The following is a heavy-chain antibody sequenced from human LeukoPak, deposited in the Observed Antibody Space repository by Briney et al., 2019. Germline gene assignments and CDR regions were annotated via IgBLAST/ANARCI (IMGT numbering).Heavy chain of an antibody. CDR1: GGSISSGNYY. D-gene: IGHD3-10*01. J-gene: IGHJ4*02. CDR3: ATDSMVRGYY. V-gene: IGHV4-61*02. Sequence: TLSLTCTVSGGSISSGNYYWSWIRQPAGKGLEWIGRVYTSGSTKYKPSLKSRVTISLDTSKNQFSLKLRSVTAADTAVYYCATDSMVRGYYWGQGTLVTVSS. CDR2: VYTSGST.